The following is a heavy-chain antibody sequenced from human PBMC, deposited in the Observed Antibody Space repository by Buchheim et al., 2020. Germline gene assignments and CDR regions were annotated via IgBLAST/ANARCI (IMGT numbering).Heavy chain of an antibody. CDR3: ARTSSFDY. V-gene: IGHV1-2*02. J-gene: IGHJ4*02. CDR1: GFTLTGYY. Sequence: QVQLVQSGAEVKKPGASVKVSCKASGFTLTGYYMHWVRQAPGQGLEWMGWINPDSGGTNYAQKFQGRVTMTRDTSINNASMELSSLTSDDSAVYYCARTSSFDYWGQGTL. CDR2: INPDSGGT.